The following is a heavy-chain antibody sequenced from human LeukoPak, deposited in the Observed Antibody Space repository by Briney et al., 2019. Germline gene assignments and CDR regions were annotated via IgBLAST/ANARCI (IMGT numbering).Heavy chain of an antibody. CDR1: GGSISSGGYS. D-gene: IGHD4-17*01. V-gene: IGHV4-31*03. Sequence: PSQTLSLTRTVSGGSISSGGYSWSWIRQHPGKGLEWIGYIYYSGSTYYNPSLKSRVTISVDTSKNQFSLKLSSVTAADTAVYYCARGWLTVSGRYYFDYWGQGILVTVSS. CDR3: ARGWLTVSGRYYFDY. J-gene: IGHJ4*02. CDR2: IYYSGST.